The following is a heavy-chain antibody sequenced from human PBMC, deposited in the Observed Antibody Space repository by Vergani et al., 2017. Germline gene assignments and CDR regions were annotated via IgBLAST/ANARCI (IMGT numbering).Heavy chain of an antibody. CDR1: GFTFNHYA. CDR2: ISGSGGST. CDR3: AKANPRNSGYDYLYYYHAMDV. V-gene: IGHV3-23*01. J-gene: IGHJ6*02. Sequence: EVQLLESGGDLVQPGGSLRLSCAASGFTFNHYAMNWVRQAPGKGLEWVSGISGSGGSTYYAGSVKGRFTISRESSKNTLYLQMNSRSAGDTAVDYCAKANPRNSGYDYLYYYHAMDVWGQGTTVTVSS. D-gene: IGHD5-12*01.